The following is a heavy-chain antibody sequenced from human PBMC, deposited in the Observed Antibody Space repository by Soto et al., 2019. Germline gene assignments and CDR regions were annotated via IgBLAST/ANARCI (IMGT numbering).Heavy chain of an antibody. CDR1: GGSISSSSYY. J-gene: IGHJ4*02. CDR2: IYYSGST. D-gene: IGHD4-17*01. V-gene: IGHV4-39*01. CDR3: ARYDYGDFFDY. Sequence: SETLSLTCTVSGGSISSSSYYWGWIRQPPGKGLEWIGGIYYSGSTYYNPSLKSRVTISVDTSKNQFSLKLSSVTAADTAVYYCARYDYGDFFDYWGQGTLVTVSS.